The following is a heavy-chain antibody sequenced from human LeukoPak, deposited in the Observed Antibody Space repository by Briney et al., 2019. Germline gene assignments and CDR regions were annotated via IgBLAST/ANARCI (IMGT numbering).Heavy chain of an antibody. CDR3: ARAGGTYYDFWSAH. Sequence: ASVKVSCKASGYTFNVYYIHWVRQAPGQGLEWMGWINPHSGGTYYAQKFQGRVTITMDRSISTAYMELSRLRSDDTAVYYCARAGGTYYDFWSAHWGQGTLVTVSS. CDR1: GYTFNVYY. CDR2: INPHSGGT. V-gene: IGHV1-2*02. D-gene: IGHD3-3*01. J-gene: IGHJ4*02.